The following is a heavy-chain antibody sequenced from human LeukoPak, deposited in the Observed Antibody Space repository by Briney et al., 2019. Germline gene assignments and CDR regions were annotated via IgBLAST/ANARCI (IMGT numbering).Heavy chain of an antibody. Sequence: PSETLSLTCTVSGGSISSYYWSWIRQPPGKGLEWIGYLYYSGSTNYNPSLKSRVTISVDTSKNQFSLKLSSMTAADTAVYYCARGALLWFGDRMEYYFDYWGQGTLLTVSS. CDR3: ARGALLWFGDRMEYYFDY. CDR2: LYYSGST. V-gene: IGHV4-59*01. D-gene: IGHD3-10*01. CDR1: GGSISSYY. J-gene: IGHJ4*02.